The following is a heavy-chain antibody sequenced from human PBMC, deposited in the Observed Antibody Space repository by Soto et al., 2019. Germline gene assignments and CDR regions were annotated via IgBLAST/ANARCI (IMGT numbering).Heavy chain of an antibody. D-gene: IGHD4-17*01. V-gene: IGHV3-48*01. J-gene: IGHJ4*02. CDR1: GFTFSNHV. CDR2: INRDSNT. Sequence: EEQLVESGGGLVQPGGSLRLSCAASGFTFSNHVMNLVRQAHGRGLEWVSSINRDSNTFYADSVKGRFTISRDNAKDSLYLQMNSLRADDPAVYYCVNGDYYVGQGTLVTVSS. CDR3: VNGDYY.